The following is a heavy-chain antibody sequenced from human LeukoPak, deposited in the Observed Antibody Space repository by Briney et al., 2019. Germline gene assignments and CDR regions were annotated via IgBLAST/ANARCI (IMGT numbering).Heavy chain of an antibody. V-gene: IGHV4-59*01. D-gene: IGHD3-22*01. Sequence: SETLSLTCTVSGRSISSYYWNWIRQPPGKGLEWIGYIYDNGSTSSKPSLKSRVTISVDTSKNRFSLKLSSVTAADTAVCYCARDRRYYHDTGGQFDFWGQGTLVSVSS. J-gene: IGHJ4*02. CDR1: GRSISSYY. CDR2: IYDNGST. CDR3: ARDRRYYHDTGGQFDF.